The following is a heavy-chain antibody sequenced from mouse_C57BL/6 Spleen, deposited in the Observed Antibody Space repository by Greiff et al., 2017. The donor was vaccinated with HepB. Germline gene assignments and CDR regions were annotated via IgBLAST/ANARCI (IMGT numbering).Heavy chain of an antibody. V-gene: IGHV5-17*01. CDR2: ISSGSSTI. D-gene: IGHD1-1*01. J-gene: IGHJ2*01. Sequence: EVHLVESGGGLVKPGGSLKLSCAASGFTFSDYGMHWVRQAPEKGLEWVAYISSGSSTIYYADTVKGRFTISRDNAKNTLFLQMTSLRSEDTAMYYCAAWYYYGSSYVPYFDYWGQGTTLTVSS. CDR3: AAWYYYGSSYVPYFDY. CDR1: GFTFSDYG.